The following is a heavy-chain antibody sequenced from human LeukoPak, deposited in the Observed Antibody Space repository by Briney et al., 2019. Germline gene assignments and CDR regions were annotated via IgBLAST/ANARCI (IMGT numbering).Heavy chain of an antibody. D-gene: IGHD6-19*01. Sequence: GGSLRLSCAASGFTFSGYIMNWVRQAPGKGLEWVSFIGTSGNTIYYADSVKGRFTVSRDNAKNSLYLRMNSLRAEDTAVYYCARDQWLDYWGRGTLVTVSS. J-gene: IGHJ4*02. CDR1: GFTFSGYI. V-gene: IGHV3-48*01. CDR3: ARDQWLDY. CDR2: IGTSGNTI.